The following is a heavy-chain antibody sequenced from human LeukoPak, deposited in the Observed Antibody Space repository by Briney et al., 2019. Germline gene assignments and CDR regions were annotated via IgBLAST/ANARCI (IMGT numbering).Heavy chain of an antibody. D-gene: IGHD5-18*01. CDR3: ARDTAMPHAAFDI. CDR2: IYYSGST. V-gene: IGHV4-30-4*08. J-gene: IGHJ3*02. CDR1: GGSISSGDYY. Sequence: SETLSLTCTVSGGSISSGDYYWSWIRQPPGKGLEWIGYIYYSGSTYYNPSLKSRVTISVDTSKNQFSLKMSSVTAADTAVYYCARDTAMPHAAFDIWGQGTMVTVSS.